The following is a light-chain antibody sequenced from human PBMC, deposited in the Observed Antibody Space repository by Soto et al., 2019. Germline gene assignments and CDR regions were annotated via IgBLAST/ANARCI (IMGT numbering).Light chain of an antibody. Sequence: QSVMGQPVLQAWAAGKGIPLSFTGNNSDGGAYNYVSWYQQHPGKAPKLIVHEVSDRPSGVSDRFSGSKSGNTASLTISGLQAEDEADYYCSSYTGAYTLVFGTGTKVTVL. J-gene: IGLJ1*01. V-gene: IGLV2-14*01. CDR1: NSDGGAYNY. CDR3: SSYTGAYTLV. CDR2: EVS.